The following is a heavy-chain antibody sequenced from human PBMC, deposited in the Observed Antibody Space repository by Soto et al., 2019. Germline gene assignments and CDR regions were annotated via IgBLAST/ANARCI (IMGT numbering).Heavy chain of an antibody. V-gene: IGHV3-30-3*01. CDR1: GFTFSSYA. Sequence: PGGSLRLSCAASGFTFSSYAMHWVRQAPGKGLEWVAVISYDGSNKYYADSVKGRFTISRDNSKNTLYLQMNSLRAEDTAMYYCARDQGYDFWSGLTFDYWGQGTLVTVSS. D-gene: IGHD3-3*01. J-gene: IGHJ4*02. CDR3: ARDQGYDFWSGLTFDY. CDR2: ISYDGSNK.